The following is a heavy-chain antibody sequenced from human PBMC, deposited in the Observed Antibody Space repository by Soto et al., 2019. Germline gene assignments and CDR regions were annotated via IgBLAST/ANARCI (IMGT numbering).Heavy chain of an antibody. D-gene: IGHD3-10*01. CDR3: ARVRRIGMSGSPGDS. CDR1: GYAISSGFY. Sequence: PXETLSLTCYVSGYAISSGFYWAWIRQPPGKRLEWIGNIYFTGTTSYNPSLKTRVTMSVDTSKNQFSLRLSSVTAADTAVFYCARVRRIGMSGSPGDSWGQGTQVTVSS. CDR2: IYFTGTT. J-gene: IGHJ4*02. V-gene: IGHV4-38-2*02.